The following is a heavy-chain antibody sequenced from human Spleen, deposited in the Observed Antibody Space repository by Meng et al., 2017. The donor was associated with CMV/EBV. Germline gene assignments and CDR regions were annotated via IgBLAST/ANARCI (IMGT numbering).Heavy chain of an antibody. V-gene: IGHV4-4*02. J-gene: IGHJ4*02. CDR2: VCHSGYT. CDR1: GTSISTSNW. D-gene: IGHD6-6*01. CDR3: ARVTEYGGNCFDS. Sequence: VTGTSISTSNWWKWDRQPPGKGLGWIGEVCHSGYTTYNPSRKSRVSMSVDRSKNQFSLKLYSVTAADTAVYYCARVTEYGGNCFDSWGQGTLVTVSS.